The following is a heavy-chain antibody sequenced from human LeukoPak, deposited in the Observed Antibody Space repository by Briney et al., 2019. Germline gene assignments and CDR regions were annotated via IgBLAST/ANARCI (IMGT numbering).Heavy chain of an antibody. CDR3: ARVVQAFDI. D-gene: IGHD3-16*02. V-gene: IGHV4-39*07. CDR2: IYHSGST. J-gene: IGHJ3*02. CDR1: GGSISSSSYY. Sequence: ASETLSLTCTVSGGSISSSSYYWGWIRQPPGKGLEWIGSIYHSGSTYYNPSLKSRVTISVDTSKNQFSLKLSSVTAADTAVYYCARVVQAFDIWGQGTMVTVSS.